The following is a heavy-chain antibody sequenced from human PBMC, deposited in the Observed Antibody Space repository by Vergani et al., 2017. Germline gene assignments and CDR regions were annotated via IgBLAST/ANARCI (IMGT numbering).Heavy chain of an antibody. J-gene: IGHJ4*02. CDR3: ANGGYSYGYLDY. Sequence: QVQLVESGGGVVQPGGSLRFSCAASGFTFSSYGMHWVRQAPGKGLEWVAFIRYDGSNKYYADSVKGRFTISRDNSKNTLYLQMNSLRAEDTAVYYCANGGYSYGYLDYWGQGTLVTVSS. V-gene: IGHV3-30*02. CDR2: IRYDGSNK. D-gene: IGHD5-18*01. CDR1: GFTFSSYG.